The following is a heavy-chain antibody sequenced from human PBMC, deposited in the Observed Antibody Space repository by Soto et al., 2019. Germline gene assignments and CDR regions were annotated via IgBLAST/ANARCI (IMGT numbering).Heavy chain of an antibody. V-gene: IGHV1-18*01. CDR2: ISAYNGNT. D-gene: IGHD6-13*01. J-gene: IGHJ4*02. CDR1: GYTFINYG. Sequence: ASVKVSCKTSGYTFINYGISWVRQAPGQGPEWMGWISAYNGNTNYAQKLQGRVTMTTDTSTSTAYMGLRSLRSDDTAVYYCGRDWAAAGPFDYWGRGTLVTVSS. CDR3: GRDWAAAGPFDY.